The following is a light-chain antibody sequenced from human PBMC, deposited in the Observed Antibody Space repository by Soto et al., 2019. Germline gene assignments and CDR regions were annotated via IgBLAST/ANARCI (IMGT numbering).Light chain of an antibody. V-gene: IGKV3-15*01. Sequence: EIVMTQSPATLSVSPGGIATLSCSASQIISDTLAWYQQKPGQAPRLLIYGASTRAPGFPARFSGSGSGTDFTLTISSVQSEDFAVYHSQKYNNWPWKFGQGTKVDIK. J-gene: IGKJ1*01. CDR3: QKYNNWPWK. CDR1: QIISDT. CDR2: GAS.